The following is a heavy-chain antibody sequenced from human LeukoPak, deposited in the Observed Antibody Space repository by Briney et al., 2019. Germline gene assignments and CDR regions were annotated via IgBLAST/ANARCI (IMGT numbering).Heavy chain of an antibody. V-gene: IGHV1-69*01. D-gene: IGHD4-17*01. CDR3: ARDLYGLSVTTYYYYYYMDV. CDR2: IIPIFGTA. J-gene: IGHJ6*03. CDR1: GGTFSSYA. Sequence: SVKVSCKASGGTFSSYAISWVRQAPGQGLEWMGGIIPIFGTANYAQKFQGRVTITADESTSTAYMELSSLRSEDTAVYYCARDLYGLSVTTYYYYYYMDVWGKGTTVTVSS.